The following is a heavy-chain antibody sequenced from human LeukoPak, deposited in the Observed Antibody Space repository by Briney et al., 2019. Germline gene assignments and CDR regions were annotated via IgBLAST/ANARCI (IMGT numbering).Heavy chain of an antibody. Sequence: GGSLRLSCAASGFTFSSYWMSWVRQAPGKGLEWVATIKQDGSEKYYVDSVRGRFTISRDNVKNSLYLQMNSLRVEDTAVYYCARAVISADSNWGRGTLVTASS. D-gene: IGHD2-2*01. CDR2: IKQDGSEK. CDR3: ARAVISADSN. CDR1: GFTFSSYW. J-gene: IGHJ4*02. V-gene: IGHV3-7*01.